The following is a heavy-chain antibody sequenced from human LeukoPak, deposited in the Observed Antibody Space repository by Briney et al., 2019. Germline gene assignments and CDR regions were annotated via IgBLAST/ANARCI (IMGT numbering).Heavy chain of an antibody. CDR2: INPTGGST. J-gene: IGHJ4*02. CDR3: ARTAARRFDY. Sequence: GDSVKASCKASGYTFPSYFMHWVRQAPGQGLEWMGIINPTGGSTTYAQKFQGRVTMTRDTSTSTVYMELSSLRSDDTAVYYCARTAARRFDYWGQGTLVTVSS. V-gene: IGHV1-46*01. CDR1: GYTFPSYF. D-gene: IGHD6-6*01.